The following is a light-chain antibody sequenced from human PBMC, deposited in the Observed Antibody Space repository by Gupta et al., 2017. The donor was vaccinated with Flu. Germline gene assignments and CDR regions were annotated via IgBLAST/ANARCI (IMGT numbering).Light chain of an antibody. Sequence: RWLAWYQQKPGQSPKLVIYTTSALQSGVPLRFSGRGSGTEFTLTIRSLQPDDFATYYCQQYSSYPRTFVQGTKVEIK. CDR2: TTS. CDR1: RW. J-gene: IGKJ1*01. CDR3: QQYSSYPRT. V-gene: IGKV1-5*03.